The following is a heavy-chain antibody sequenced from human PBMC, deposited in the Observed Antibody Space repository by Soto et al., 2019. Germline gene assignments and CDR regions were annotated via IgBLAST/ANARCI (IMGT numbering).Heavy chain of an antibody. J-gene: IGHJ4*02. Sequence: GGSLRLSCAASGFTFSSYWMSWVRQAPGKGLEWVANIKQDGSEKYYVDSVKGRFTISRDNAKNSLYLQMNSLRAEDTAVYYCARDLRLPYYDFWSGYYPLGTRFDDWGKGTLVTVSS. CDR2: IKQDGSEK. CDR1: GFTFSSYW. V-gene: IGHV3-7*01. D-gene: IGHD3-3*01. CDR3: ARDLRLPYYDFWSGYYPLGTRFDD.